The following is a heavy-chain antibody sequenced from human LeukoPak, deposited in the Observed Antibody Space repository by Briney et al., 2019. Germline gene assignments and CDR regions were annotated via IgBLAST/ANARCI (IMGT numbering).Heavy chain of an antibody. CDR3: ARDPLGDAFDI. Sequence: SETLSLTCTVFGGSVRSYYWNWIRQPPGKGLEWIGYIYYSGSTNYNPSLKSRVTISVDTSKNQLSLKLSSVTAADTAVYYCARDPLGDAFDIWGQGTMVTVSS. J-gene: IGHJ3*02. CDR1: GGSVRSYY. D-gene: IGHD3-16*02. V-gene: IGHV4-59*02. CDR2: IYYSGST.